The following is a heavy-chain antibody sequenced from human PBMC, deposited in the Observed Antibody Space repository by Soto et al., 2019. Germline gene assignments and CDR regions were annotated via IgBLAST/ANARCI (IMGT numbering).Heavy chain of an antibody. CDR1: GYTFTSYG. V-gene: IGHV1-18*01. CDR3: ARIKSEEDIVLMVYAHYMDV. D-gene: IGHD2-8*01. CDR2: ISAYNGNT. Sequence: ASGKVSCKASGYTFTSYGISWVRQAPGQGLEWMGWISAYNGNTNYAQKLQGRVTMTTDTSTSTAYMELRSLRSDDTAVYYCARIKSEEDIVLMVYAHYMDVWGKGTMVTVSS. J-gene: IGHJ6*03.